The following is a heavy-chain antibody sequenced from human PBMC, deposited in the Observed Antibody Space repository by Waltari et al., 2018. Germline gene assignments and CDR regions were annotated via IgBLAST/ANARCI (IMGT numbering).Heavy chain of an antibody. D-gene: IGHD3-9*01. J-gene: IGHJ6*02. Sequence: EVQLLESGGGLVQPGGSLRLSCAASGFTFSDFSLPCVRQAPGKGLEWVSLITWDGRSTYYADSVKGRFAISRDNGKDFLYLQMNSLRPEDTALYYCVKEAAGYDSLIANGLDVWGQGTTVTVSS. CDR3: VKEAAGYDSLIANGLDV. CDR2: ITWDGRST. V-gene: IGHV3-43D*04. CDR1: GFTFSDFS.